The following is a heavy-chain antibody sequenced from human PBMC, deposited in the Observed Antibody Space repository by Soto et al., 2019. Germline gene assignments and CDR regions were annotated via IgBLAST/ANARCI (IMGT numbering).Heavy chain of an antibody. Sequence: PSETLSLTCSVSGDSINSDKYYWGWIRQPPGKGLEWIGSIYYRGNTYYNPSLKSRVTISVDTSKNQFSLKLSSVTAADTAVYYCARHERDSSGWYKRVYYYYYGMDVWGQGTTVTVSS. CDR1: GDSINSDKYY. D-gene: IGHD6-19*01. J-gene: IGHJ6*02. V-gene: IGHV4-39*01. CDR3: ARHERDSSGWYKRVYYYYYGMDV. CDR2: IYYRGNT.